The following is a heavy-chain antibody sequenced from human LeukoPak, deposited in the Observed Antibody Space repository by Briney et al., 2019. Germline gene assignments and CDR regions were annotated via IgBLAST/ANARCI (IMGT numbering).Heavy chain of an antibody. CDR1: GYTFTSYG. CDR3: ARWGLVAPGTYYYYYMDV. D-gene: IGHD2-2*01. J-gene: IGHJ6*03. Sequence: ASVKVSCKASGYTFTSYGISLVRQAPGQGLEWMGWINAYNGETHYAQEFQARFTMTTDASTSTAYMELRSLRSDDTAVYYCARWGLVAPGTYYYYYMDVWGKGTTVTVSS. V-gene: IGHV1-18*01. CDR2: INAYNGET.